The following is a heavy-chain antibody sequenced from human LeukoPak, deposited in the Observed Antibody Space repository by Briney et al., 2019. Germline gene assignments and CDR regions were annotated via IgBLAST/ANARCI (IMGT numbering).Heavy chain of an antibody. D-gene: IGHD3-10*01. V-gene: IGHV1-2*02. J-gene: IGHJ4*02. CDR2: INPNSGGT. CDR1: GYTFTGYY. CDR3: ARDADSIWFGELLWGGYFDY. Sequence: ASVNVSCKASGYTFTGYYMHWVRQAPGQGLEWMGWINPNSGGTNYAQKFQGRVTMTRDTSISTAYMELSRLRSDDTAVYYCARDADSIWFGELLWGGYFDYWGQGTLVTVSS.